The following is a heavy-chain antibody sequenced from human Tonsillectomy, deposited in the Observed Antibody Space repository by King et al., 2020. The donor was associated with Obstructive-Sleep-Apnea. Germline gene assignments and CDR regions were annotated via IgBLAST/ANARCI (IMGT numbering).Heavy chain of an antibody. CDR2: ISYDGSNK. V-gene: IGHV3-30*18. CDR1: GYMFSSYG. J-gene: IGHJ6*02. Sequence: VQLVESGGGVVQPGRSLRLSCAASGYMFSSYGMHWVRQAPGKGLEWVAVISYDGSNKYFGDSVKGRFTISRDNSMITLYLQMNSMRAEDTAVYYCAKDMGDIVVVELGYGMDVWGQGTTVTVSS. D-gene: IGHD2-15*01. CDR3: AKDMGDIVVVELGYGMDV.